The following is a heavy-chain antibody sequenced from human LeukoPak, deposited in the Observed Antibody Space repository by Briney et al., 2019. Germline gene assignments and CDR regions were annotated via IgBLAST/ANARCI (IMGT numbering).Heavy chain of an antibody. Sequence: TSETLSLTCSVSGGSINRYYFSWIRQSAGKGLEWIGRIYSNGSPDYNPSLNSRVTMSVDTSKNQVSLKVYSMTAADTAVYYCARAHASGYFDVFDIWGQGTMVTVSS. D-gene: IGHD3-22*01. V-gene: IGHV4-4*07. CDR3: ARAHASGYFDVFDI. CDR1: GGSINRYY. CDR2: IYSNGSP. J-gene: IGHJ3*02.